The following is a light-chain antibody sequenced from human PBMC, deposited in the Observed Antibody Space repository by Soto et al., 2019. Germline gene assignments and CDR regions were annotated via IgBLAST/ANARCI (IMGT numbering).Light chain of an antibody. V-gene: IGLV2-14*01. CDR1: SSDVGGYNY. CDR3: SSYTSSSTLPYV. Sequence: HSALTQPASVSGFPGQSITISCTGTSSDVGGYNYVSWYQQHPGKAPKLMIYDVSNRPSGVSNRFSGSKSGNTASLTISGLQAEDEADYYCSSYTSSSTLPYVFGTGTKVTVL. J-gene: IGLJ1*01. CDR2: DVS.